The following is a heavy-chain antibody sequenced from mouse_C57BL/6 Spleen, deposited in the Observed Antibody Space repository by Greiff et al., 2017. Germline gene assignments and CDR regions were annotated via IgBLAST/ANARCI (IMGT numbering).Heavy chain of an antibody. CDR1: GYSITSGYY. J-gene: IGHJ2*01. Sequence: EVQRVESGPGLVKPSQSLSLTCSVTGYSITSGYYWNWIRQFPGNKLEWMGYISYDGSNNYNPSLKNRISITRDTSKNQFFLKLNSVTTEDTATYYCARAATVVDYWGQGTTLTVSS. CDR2: ISYDGSN. D-gene: IGHD1-1*01. CDR3: ARAATVVDY. V-gene: IGHV3-6*01.